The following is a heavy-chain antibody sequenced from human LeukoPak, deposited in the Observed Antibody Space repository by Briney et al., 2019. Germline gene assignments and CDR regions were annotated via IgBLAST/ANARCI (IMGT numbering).Heavy chain of an antibody. CDR1: GYSISSGYY. V-gene: IGHV4-38-2*01. CDR3: ARGVTMVRGAAYFDY. CDR2: IYHSGST. Sequence: SETLSLTCAVSGYSISSGYYWGWIRQPPGRGLEWIGGIYHSGSTYYNPSLKSRVTISVDTSKNQFSLKLSSVTAADTAVYYCARGVTMVRGAAYFDYWGQGTLVTVSS. J-gene: IGHJ4*02. D-gene: IGHD3-10*01.